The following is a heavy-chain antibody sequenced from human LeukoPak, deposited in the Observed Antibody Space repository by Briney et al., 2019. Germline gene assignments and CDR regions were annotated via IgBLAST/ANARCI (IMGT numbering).Heavy chain of an antibody. CDR3: ARGGVPGSGWYHVFDY. V-gene: IGHV4-31*03. D-gene: IGHD6-19*01. CDR1: GGSISSGGYY. J-gene: IGHJ4*02. CDR2: IYYSGST. Sequence: PSETLSLTCTVSGGSISSGGYYWSWIRQHPGKGLEWIGYIYYSGSTYYNPSLKSRVTISVDTSKNQFSLKLSSVTAADTAVYYCARGGVPGSGWYHVFDYWGQGTLVTVSS.